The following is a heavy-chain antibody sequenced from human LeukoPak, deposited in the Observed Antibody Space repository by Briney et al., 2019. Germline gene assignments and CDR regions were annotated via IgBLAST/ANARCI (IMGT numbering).Heavy chain of an antibody. CDR1: GYTFNGYY. CDR2: INPNSGGT. CDR3: ARDQNDLSVGLDY. D-gene: IGHD3/OR15-3a*01. J-gene: IGHJ4*02. Sequence: EASVKVSFKASGYTFNGYYMHWVRQAPGQGLEWMGWINPNSGGTNYAQKFQGRVTMTRDTSISTAYMELSRLTSDDTAVYYCARDQNDLSVGLDYWGQGTLVTLSS. V-gene: IGHV1-2*02.